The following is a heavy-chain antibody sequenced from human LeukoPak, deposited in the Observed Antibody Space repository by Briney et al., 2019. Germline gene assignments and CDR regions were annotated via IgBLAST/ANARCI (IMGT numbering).Heavy chain of an antibody. CDR1: GFTFSSYW. V-gene: IGHV3-7*01. Sequence: GGSLRLSCAASGFTFSSYWMSWVRQAPGEGLEWVANIKQDGSEKYYVDSVKGRFTISRDNAKNSLYLQMNSLRAEDTAVYYCARAYSSSPGRYYGMDVWGQGTTVTVSS. D-gene: IGHD6-13*01. CDR2: IKQDGSEK. J-gene: IGHJ6*02. CDR3: ARAYSSSPGRYYGMDV.